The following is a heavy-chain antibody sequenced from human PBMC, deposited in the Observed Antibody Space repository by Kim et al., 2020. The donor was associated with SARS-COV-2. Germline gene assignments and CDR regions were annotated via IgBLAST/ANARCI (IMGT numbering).Heavy chain of an antibody. Sequence: SVKVSCKASGGTFSSYAISWVRQAPGQGLEWMGRIIPILGIANYAQKFQGRVTITADKSTSTAYMELGSLRSEDTAVYYCARGGNDYYDSSGYPRWFDPWGQGTLVTVSS. CDR1: GGTFSSYA. CDR2: IIPILGIA. CDR3: ARGGNDYYDSSGYPRWFDP. D-gene: IGHD3-22*01. J-gene: IGHJ5*02. V-gene: IGHV1-69*04.